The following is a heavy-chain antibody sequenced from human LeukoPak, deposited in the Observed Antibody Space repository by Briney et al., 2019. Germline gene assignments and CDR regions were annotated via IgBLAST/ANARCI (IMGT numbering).Heavy chain of an antibody. CDR1: GGSFSGYY. CDR3: ARGSGWYRPYYFDY. CDR2: INHSGST. J-gene: IGHJ4*02. Sequence: SETLSLTYADYGGSFSGYYWSWLRQPPGKGLEWIGEINHSGSTNYNPPLTSRVIISVDTSKIQFSLKLSSVTAADAAVYYCARGSGWYRPYYFDYWGQGTLVTVSS. V-gene: IGHV4-34*01. D-gene: IGHD6-19*01.